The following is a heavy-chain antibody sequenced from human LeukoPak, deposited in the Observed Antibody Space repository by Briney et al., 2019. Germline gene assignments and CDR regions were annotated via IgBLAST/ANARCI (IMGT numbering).Heavy chain of an antibody. J-gene: IGHJ4*02. CDR3: ARALVDTAMVTGFDY. CDR2: IYPGDSDT. CDR1: GYSFTSYW. V-gene: IGHV5-51*01. Sequence: GESLKISCKGSGYSFTSYWIGWVRQMPGKGLEWMGIIYPGDSDTRYSPSFQGQVTISADKSISTAYLKSSSLQASDTAMYYCARALVDTAMVTGFDYWGQGTLVTVSS. D-gene: IGHD5-18*01.